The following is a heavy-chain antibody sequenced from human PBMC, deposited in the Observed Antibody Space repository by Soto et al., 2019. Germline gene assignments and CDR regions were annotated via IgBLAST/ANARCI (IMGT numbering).Heavy chain of an antibody. Sequence: QVQLGQSGAEVKKPGASVKVSCKASGYTFTRYGISWVRQAPGQGREWMGWISAYNGNTNYTQKLQGRVTMTTDTPTRTAYMELRSLRSDDTAVYYCARRPHNCNYSRLDAFDIWGQGTMVTGSS. CDR1: GYTFTRYG. V-gene: IGHV1-18*01. CDR2: ISAYNGNT. J-gene: IGHJ3*02. CDR3: ARRPHNCNYSRLDAFDI. D-gene: IGHD1-7*01.